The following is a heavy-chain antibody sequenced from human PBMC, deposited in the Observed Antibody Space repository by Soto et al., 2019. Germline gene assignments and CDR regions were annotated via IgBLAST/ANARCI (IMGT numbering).Heavy chain of an antibody. Sequence: QVHLVQSGAELKKPGASVRVSCKASGYSFTRNGISWVRQAPGQGLEWMGWISAKNGDTNYAQKFQGRVIMTTDTSTSTAYMELRSQRSDDTAVYYCVRDRDSDTWPSRDVWGPGTTVTVSS. D-gene: IGHD1-26*01. J-gene: IGHJ6*02. CDR3: VRDRDSDTWPSRDV. CDR2: ISAKNGDT. CDR1: GYSFTRNG. V-gene: IGHV1-18*01.